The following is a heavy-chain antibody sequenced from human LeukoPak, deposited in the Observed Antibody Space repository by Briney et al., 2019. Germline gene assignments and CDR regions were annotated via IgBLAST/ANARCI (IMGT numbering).Heavy chain of an antibody. CDR3: SRGVAISTSGWYDTFDY. D-gene: IGHD6-19*01. V-gene: IGHV3-64*02. J-gene: IGHJ4*02. CDR1: GFTFRDYA. Sequence: GGSLRLSCAASGFTFRDYAMYWVRQAPGKGLEYVSVISTDGSRIYYADSVKGRFTISRDNSKNTLYLQMGSLRAEDMAFYYCSRGVAISTSGWYDTFDYWGQGALVTVSS. CDR2: ISTDGSRI.